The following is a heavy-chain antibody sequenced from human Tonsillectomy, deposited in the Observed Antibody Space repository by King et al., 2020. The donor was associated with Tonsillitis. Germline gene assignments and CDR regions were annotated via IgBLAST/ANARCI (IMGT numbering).Heavy chain of an antibody. Sequence: QLQESGPGLVKPSETLSLTCTVSGYSISSDHLWGWIRQPPGKGLEWIGTLYHSGSTYYNPSLKSRVTTSVDTSKNQFSLKLSSVTAADTAVYYCARVLDYSDAFDIWGQGTMVTVSS. D-gene: IGHD2-15*01. V-gene: IGHV4-38-2*02. CDR2: LYHSGST. CDR3: ARVLDYSDAFDI. J-gene: IGHJ3*02. CDR1: GYSISSDHL.